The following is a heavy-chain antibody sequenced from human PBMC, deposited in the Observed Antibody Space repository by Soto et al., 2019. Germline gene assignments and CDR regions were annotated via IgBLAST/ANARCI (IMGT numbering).Heavy chain of an antibody. CDR3: PTAIPAANPMDY. CDR1: GFTFSNAW. J-gene: IGHJ4*02. CDR2: IKSKTDGGTT. Sequence: GGSLRLSCAASGFTFSNAWMSWVRQAPGKGLEWVGRIKSKTDGGTTDYAAPVKGRFTISRDDSKNTLYLQMNSLKTEDRAVFSCPTAIPAANPMDYWGQGTLVTVSS. D-gene: IGHD2-2*01. V-gene: IGHV3-15*01.